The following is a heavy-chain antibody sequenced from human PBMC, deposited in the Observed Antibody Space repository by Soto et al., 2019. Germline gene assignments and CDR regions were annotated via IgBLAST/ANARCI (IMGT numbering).Heavy chain of an antibody. Sequence: ETLSLTCTVSGGSISSVSYYWGWIRQPPGKGLEWIGYMYNTGSTVYNPSFKSRVTISVDTSKNQFSLKLNSVTAADTAVYYCARDLWGYCGTDCYPLDVWGQGTTVTVSS. CDR1: GGSISSVSYY. CDR2: MYNTGST. V-gene: IGHV4-61*01. J-gene: IGHJ6*02. D-gene: IGHD2-21*02. CDR3: ARDLWGYCGTDCYPLDV.